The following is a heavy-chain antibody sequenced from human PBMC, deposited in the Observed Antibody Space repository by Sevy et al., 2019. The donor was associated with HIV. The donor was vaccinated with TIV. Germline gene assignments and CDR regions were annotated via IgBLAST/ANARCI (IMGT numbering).Heavy chain of an antibody. CDR1: GDSVNNINYY. D-gene: IGHD1-7*01. CDR3: ARLALTGTTFDLVVYAVDV. V-gene: IGHV4-39*01. J-gene: IGHJ6*02. CDR2: IYYSGNT. Sequence: SEILSLTCTVSGDSVNNINYYWGWIRQPPGKGLEWVGNIYYSGNTYYNPSVKSRVTISVDTSKNQFSLKLNSVTAADTAVYYCARLALTGTTFDLVVYAVDVWGQGTTVTVSS.